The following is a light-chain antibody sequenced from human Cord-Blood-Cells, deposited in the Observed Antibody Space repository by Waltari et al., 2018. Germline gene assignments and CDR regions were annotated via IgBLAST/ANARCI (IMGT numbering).Light chain of an antibody. Sequence: AIQLTQSPSSLSASVGDRVTITCRASQGINSALARYQQKPGKAPKLLIYDASSLESGVPSRVSGSGSGTDFTLTISILQPEDFATYFFQQFNSYPYTFGQGTKLEIK. V-gene: IGKV1-13*02. J-gene: IGKJ2*01. CDR2: DAS. CDR3: QQFNSYPYT. CDR1: QGINSA.